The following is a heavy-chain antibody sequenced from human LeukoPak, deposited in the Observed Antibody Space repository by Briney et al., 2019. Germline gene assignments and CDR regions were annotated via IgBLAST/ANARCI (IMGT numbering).Heavy chain of an antibody. CDR2: IYSGGST. V-gene: IGHV3-66*02. Sequence: GGSLRLSCAASGFTVSSNYMNWVRQAPGKGLEWVSVIYSGGSTYYADSVKGRFTISRDNSKNTLYLQMNGLRAEDTAVYYCARELLGFVDHWGQGTLVTVSS. J-gene: IGHJ4*02. CDR3: ARELLGFVDH. CDR1: GFTVSSNY. D-gene: IGHD1-26*01.